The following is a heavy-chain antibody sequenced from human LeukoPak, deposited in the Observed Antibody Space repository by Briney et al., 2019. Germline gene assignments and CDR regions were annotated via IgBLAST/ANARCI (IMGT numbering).Heavy chain of an antibody. CDR3: SRAAGYDFILEY. J-gene: IGHJ4*02. CDR1: GFTFGDYG. D-gene: IGHD5-12*01. Sequence: NPGQSLRLSCTASGFTFGDYGMSWFRQAPGKGLEWVGFIRSEAYDTTPQYGASVKGRFTISKDVSRRIAFLQMSGLKTEDTAVYYCSRAAGYDFILEYWGQGTLVTVSS. CDR2: IRSEAYDTTP. V-gene: IGHV3-49*05.